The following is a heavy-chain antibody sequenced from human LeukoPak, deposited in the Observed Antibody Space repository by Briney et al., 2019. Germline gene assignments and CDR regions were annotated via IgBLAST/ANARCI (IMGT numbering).Heavy chain of an antibody. J-gene: IGHJ4*02. CDR2: INPNSGGT. V-gene: IGHV1-2*02. D-gene: IGHD6-19*01. CDR1: GYXFTGYY. Sequence: ASVKVSCKASGYXFTGYYIHWVRQAPGQGLEWMGWINPNSGGTNYAQKFQGRVTMTRDTSISTAYMEPSRLRSDDTAVYYCARPGATTGYSSGWYSYWGQGTLVTVSS. CDR3: ARPGATTGYSSGWYSY.